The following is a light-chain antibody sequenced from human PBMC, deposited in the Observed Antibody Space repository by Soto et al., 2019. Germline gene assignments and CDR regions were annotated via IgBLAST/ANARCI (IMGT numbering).Light chain of an antibody. Sequence: EIVLTQSPGTLSLSPGERATLSCRASQSVSSYLAWYQRKPGQAPRLLIYGASSSATGIPDRFSGSGSGTDFTLTISRLEPEDCAVYYCQQYGGSPQTFGKGTKVVIK. CDR2: GAS. V-gene: IGKV3-20*01. J-gene: IGKJ1*01. CDR3: QQYGGSPQT. CDR1: QSVSSY.